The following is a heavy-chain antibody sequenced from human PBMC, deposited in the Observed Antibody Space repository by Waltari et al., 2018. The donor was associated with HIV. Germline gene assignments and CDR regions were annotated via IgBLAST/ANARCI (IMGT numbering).Heavy chain of an antibody. D-gene: IGHD5-12*01. CDR3: ARSGGYNYFY. CDR1: GGSISSSSYY. CDR2: IYYSGST. Sequence: QLQLQESGPGLVKPSETLSLTCTVSGGSISSSSYYWGWIRQPPGKGLEWIGSIYYSGSTYYNPSLKSRVTITVDTSKNQFSLKLSSVTAADTAVYYCARSGGYNYFYWGQGTLVTVSS. J-gene: IGHJ4*02. V-gene: IGHV4-39*01.